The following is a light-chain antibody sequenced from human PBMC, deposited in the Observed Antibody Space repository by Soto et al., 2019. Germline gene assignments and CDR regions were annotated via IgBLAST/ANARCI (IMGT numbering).Light chain of an antibody. V-gene: IGLV1-44*01. CDR3: AAWDDSLNVS. CDR2: SND. CDR1: SSNIGSNT. J-gene: IGLJ2*01. Sequence: QSVLTQPPSASGTPGQRVTISCSGSSSNIGSNTVNWYQQLPGTAPKLLIYSNDRRPSGVPDRFSGSKSGTSASLAISGLQSEDEADYYCAAWDDSLNVSFGGGTKLTVL.